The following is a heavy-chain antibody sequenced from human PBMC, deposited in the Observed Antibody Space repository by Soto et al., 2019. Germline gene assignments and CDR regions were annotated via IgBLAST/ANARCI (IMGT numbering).Heavy chain of an antibody. Sequence: QVQLQESGPGLVKPSETLSLTCTVSGGSISSYYWSWIRQPPGKGLEWIGYIYYSGSTNYNPSLTSRVTISVDTSQNQFSLKLSSVTAADTAVYYCARDDYGDYGGAFDIWGQGTMVTVSS. V-gene: IGHV4-59*01. CDR2: IYYSGST. CDR3: ARDDYGDYGGAFDI. D-gene: IGHD4-17*01. J-gene: IGHJ3*02. CDR1: GGSISSYY.